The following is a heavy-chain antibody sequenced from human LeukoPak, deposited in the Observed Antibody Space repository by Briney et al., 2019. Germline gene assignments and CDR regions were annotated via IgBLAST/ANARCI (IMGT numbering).Heavy chain of an antibody. CDR1: GGTFSSYA. D-gene: IGHD4-17*01. CDR2: IIPIFGTA. J-gene: IGHJ5*02. Sequence: SVKVSCKASGGTFSSYAISWVRQAPGQGLDWMGGIIPIFGTANYAQKFQGRVTITTDESTSTAYMGLSSLRSEDTAVYYCARAGDYDARFDPWGQGTLVTVSS. V-gene: IGHV1-69*05. CDR3: ARAGDYDARFDP.